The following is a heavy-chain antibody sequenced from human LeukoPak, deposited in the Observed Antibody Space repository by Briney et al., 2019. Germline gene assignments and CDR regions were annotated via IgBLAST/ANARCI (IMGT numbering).Heavy chain of an antibody. J-gene: IGHJ4*02. CDR2: VNLGGTDT. D-gene: IGHD6-19*01. CDR1: GFTFSGFW. Sequence: GASLRLSCAASGFTFSGFWMYWVRQLPGKGPVWVSRVNLGGTDTVYADSVRGRFTISRDNAKNTLYLQMNSLRVEDTAVYYCVAVARNFQFDYWGQGTLVTVSP. V-gene: IGHV3-74*01. CDR3: VAVARNFQFDY.